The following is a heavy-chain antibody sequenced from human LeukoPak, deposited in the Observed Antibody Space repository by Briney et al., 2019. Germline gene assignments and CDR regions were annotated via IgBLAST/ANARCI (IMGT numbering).Heavy chain of an antibody. D-gene: IGHD3-3*01. Sequence: PGGSLRLSCAASGFTFSSYAMRWVRQAPGKGLEWVAVISYDGSNKYYADSVKGRFTISRDNSKNTLYLQMNSLRAEDTAVYYCARDSAGYYDFWSAWFDPWGQGTLVTVSS. CDR3: ARDSAGYYDFWSAWFDP. CDR1: GFTFSSYA. J-gene: IGHJ5*02. CDR2: ISYDGSNK. V-gene: IGHV3-30-3*01.